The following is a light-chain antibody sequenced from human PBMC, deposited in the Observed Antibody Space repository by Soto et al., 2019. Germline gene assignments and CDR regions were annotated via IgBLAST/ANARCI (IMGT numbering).Light chain of an antibody. Sequence: AIRMTQSPSSLSASTGDRVTITCRASQGISSYLAWYQQKPGKAPKLLIYAASTLQSGVPSRFSGSGSGTDFTLTISCLQSEDSATYYCQQYYSYPPSGTFGQGTKVEIK. CDR3: QQYYSYPPSGT. V-gene: IGKV1-8*01. CDR1: QGISSY. J-gene: IGKJ1*01. CDR2: AAS.